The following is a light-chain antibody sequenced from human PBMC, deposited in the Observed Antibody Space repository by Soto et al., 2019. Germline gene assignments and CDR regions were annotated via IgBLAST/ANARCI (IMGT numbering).Light chain of an antibody. V-gene: IGLV1-40*01. CDR1: SPNIGAGYD. Sequence: QSVLTQPPSVSGAPGQRVTISAPGTSPNIGAGYDVHWYQQLPGTAPKLLIYGNSNRPSGVPDRFSGSKSGTSASLAITGLQAEDEADYYCQSYDSSLNGGVFGGGTKLTVL. J-gene: IGLJ3*02. CDR2: GNS. CDR3: QSYDSSLNGGV.